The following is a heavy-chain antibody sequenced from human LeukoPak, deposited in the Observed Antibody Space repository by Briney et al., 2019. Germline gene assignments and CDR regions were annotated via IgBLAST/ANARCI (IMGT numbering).Heavy chain of an antibody. CDR1: GYTFTSYD. V-gene: IGHV1-18*01. Sequence: ASVKVSCKASGYTFTSYDINWVRQATGQGLEWMGWISAYNGNTNYAQKLQGRVTMTTDTSTSTAYMELRSLRSDDTAVYYCARDHQPPSLGYCSGGSCYAADYYYYYYMDVWGKGTTVTISS. D-gene: IGHD2-15*01. CDR2: ISAYNGNT. CDR3: ARDHQPPSLGYCSGGSCYAADYYYYYYMDV. J-gene: IGHJ6*03.